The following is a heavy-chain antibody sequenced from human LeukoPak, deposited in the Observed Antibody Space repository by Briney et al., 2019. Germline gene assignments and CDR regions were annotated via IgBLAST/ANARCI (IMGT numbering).Heavy chain of an antibody. V-gene: IGHV5-51*01. CDR1: GYSFTSYW. J-gene: IGHJ5*02. D-gene: IGHD3-10*01. CDR2: IYPGDSDT. Sequence: GESLKISCKGSGYSFTSYWIGWVRQMPGKGLEWMGIIYPGDSDTRYSPSFQGQVTISADKSISTAYLQWSSLKASDTAMYYCARLGYYGSGSYLRNYWFDPWGQGTLVTVSS. CDR3: ARLGYYGSGSYLRNYWFDP.